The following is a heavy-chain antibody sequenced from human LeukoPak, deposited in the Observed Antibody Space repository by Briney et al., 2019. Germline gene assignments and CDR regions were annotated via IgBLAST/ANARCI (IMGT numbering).Heavy chain of an antibody. CDR3: ARDGGYDNWFDP. CDR1: GFTFSSYA. Sequence: SGGSLRLSCAASGFTFSSYAMHWVRQAPGKGLEWVAVISYDGSNKYYADSVKGRFTISRDNSKNTLYLQMNSLRAEDTAVYYCARDGGYDNWFDPWGQGTLVTVSS. J-gene: IGHJ5*02. D-gene: IGHD5-12*01. CDR2: ISYDGSNK. V-gene: IGHV3-30*04.